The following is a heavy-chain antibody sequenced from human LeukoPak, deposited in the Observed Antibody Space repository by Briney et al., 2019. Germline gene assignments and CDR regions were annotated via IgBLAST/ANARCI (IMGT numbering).Heavy chain of an antibody. J-gene: IGHJ4*02. D-gene: IGHD5-24*01. Sequence: SETLSLTCTVSGGSISSYYWCWIRQPPGKGLEWIGYIYYSGSTNYNPSLKSRVTISVDTSKNQFSLKLSSVTAADTAVYYCARVSRDGPDGYYFDYWGQGTLVTVSS. CDR2: IYYSGST. CDR1: GGSISSYY. CDR3: ARVSRDGPDGYYFDY. V-gene: IGHV4-59*01.